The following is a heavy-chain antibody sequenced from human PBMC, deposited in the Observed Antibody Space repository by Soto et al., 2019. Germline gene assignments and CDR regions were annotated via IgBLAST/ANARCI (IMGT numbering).Heavy chain of an antibody. CDR3: ARGRLGYCSGGSCYSRDFAFDI. D-gene: IGHD2-15*01. CDR1: GGSFSGYY. J-gene: IGHJ3*02. V-gene: IGHV4-34*01. CDR2: INHSGST. Sequence: SETLSLTCAVYGGSFSGYYWSWIRQPPGKGLEWIGEINHSGSTNYNPSLKSRVTISVDTSKNQFSLKLSSVTAADTAVYYCARGRLGYCSGGSCYSRDFAFDIWGQETMVTVSS.